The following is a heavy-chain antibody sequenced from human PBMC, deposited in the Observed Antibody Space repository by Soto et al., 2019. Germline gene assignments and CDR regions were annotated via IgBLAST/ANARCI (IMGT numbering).Heavy chain of an antibody. V-gene: IGHV3-33*08. Sequence: QVQLVESGGGVVQPGRSLRLSCAASGFTFSSYAMHWVRQAPGKGLEWVAVIWYDGSNKYYADSVKGRFTISSDNSKNALYLQMNSLRAEDTAVYYCAREIYGMDVWGQGTTVTVSS. CDR2: IWYDGSNK. CDR3: AREIYGMDV. CDR1: GFTFSSYA. J-gene: IGHJ6*02.